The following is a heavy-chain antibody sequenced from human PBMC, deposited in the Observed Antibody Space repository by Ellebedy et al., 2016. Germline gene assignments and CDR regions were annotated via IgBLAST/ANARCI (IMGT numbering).Heavy chain of an antibody. V-gene: IGHV4-4*07. D-gene: IGHD6-13*01. Sequence: SETLSLTXTVSGGSISSYYWSWIRQPAGKGLEWIGRIYTSGSTNYNPSLKSRVTISVDTSKNHFSLKLSSVTAADTAVYYCARHGSSRGGSSWYSDWFDPWGQGTLVTVSS. CDR3: ARHGSSRGGSSWYSDWFDP. CDR1: GGSISSYY. CDR2: IYTSGST. J-gene: IGHJ5*02.